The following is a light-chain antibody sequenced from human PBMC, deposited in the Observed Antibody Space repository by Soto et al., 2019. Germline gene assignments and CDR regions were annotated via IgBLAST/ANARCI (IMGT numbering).Light chain of an antibody. CDR3: SSYTSSSTRV. CDR1: SSDVGGYNY. CDR2: EVS. Sequence: QSVLTQPASVSGSPGQSITISCTGTSSDVGGYNYVSWYQQHPGKAPKLMIYEVSNRPSGVSNRFSGYKSGNTASLTISGLQAEDEADYYCSSYTSSSTRVFDGGTKLTVL. J-gene: IGLJ3*02. V-gene: IGLV2-14*01.